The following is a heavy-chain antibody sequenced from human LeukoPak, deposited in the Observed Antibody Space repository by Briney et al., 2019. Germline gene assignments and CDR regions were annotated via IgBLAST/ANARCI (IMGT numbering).Heavy chain of an antibody. V-gene: IGHV3-30-3*02. Sequence: GGSLRLSCAASGFTFSDYVMHWVRQAPGKGLEWVAVISYDGSNKYYADSVKGRFTISRDTSQNTLYLQMNSLRPEDTGLYYCVKEASSGLYRTADFWGQGTLVTVSS. J-gene: IGHJ4*02. CDR2: ISYDGSNK. D-gene: IGHD6-19*01. CDR1: GFTFSDYV. CDR3: VKEASSGLYRTADF.